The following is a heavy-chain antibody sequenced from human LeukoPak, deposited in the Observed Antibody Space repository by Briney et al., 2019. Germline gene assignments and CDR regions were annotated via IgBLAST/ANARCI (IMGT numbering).Heavy chain of an antibody. CDR2: IHYSGST. V-gene: IGHV4-39*01. Sequence: PSETLSLTCTVSGGSISSSSYYWGWIRQPPGKGLEWIGSIHYSGSTNYNPSLKSRVTIYVDTSKNQFSLKLSSVTAADTAVYYCARLVNGGCTSTTCYWFDPWGQGTLVTDSS. D-gene: IGHD2-2*01. CDR3: ARLVNGGCTSTTCYWFDP. J-gene: IGHJ5*02. CDR1: GGSISSSSYY.